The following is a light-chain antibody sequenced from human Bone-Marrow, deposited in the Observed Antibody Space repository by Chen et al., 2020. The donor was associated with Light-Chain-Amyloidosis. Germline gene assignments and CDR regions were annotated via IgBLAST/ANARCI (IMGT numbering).Light chain of an antibody. CDR3: QQYGTSPLT. CDR1: QTISSNY. CDR2: GSS. Sequence: EIVLTQSPGTLSLSPGEGANLSCRASQTISSNYLTCYQQKFGQAPRRLIYGSSSRATGIPDRFTGSGSGTDFTLTINRLEPEDFAMYYCQQYGTSPLTFGGGTKVEIK. J-gene: IGKJ4*01. V-gene: IGKV3-20*01.